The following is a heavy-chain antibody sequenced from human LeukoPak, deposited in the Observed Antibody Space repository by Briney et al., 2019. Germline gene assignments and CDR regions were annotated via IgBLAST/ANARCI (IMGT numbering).Heavy chain of an antibody. CDR2: MNPNSGNT. CDR3: ARDLYYDSSGYSSAFDI. Sequence: ASVKVSCKASGYTFTSYDINWVRQATGQGLEWMGWMNPNSGNTGYAQKFQGRVTMTRNTSISTAYMELSSLRSEDTAVYYCARDLYYDSSGYSSAFDIWGQGTMVTVSS. D-gene: IGHD3-22*01. V-gene: IGHV1-8*01. CDR1: GYTFTSYD. J-gene: IGHJ3*02.